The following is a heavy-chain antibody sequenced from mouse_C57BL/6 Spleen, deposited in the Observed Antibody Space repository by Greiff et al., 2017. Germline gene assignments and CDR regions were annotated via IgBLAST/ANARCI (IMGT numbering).Heavy chain of an antibody. CDR1: GFTFSDYG. CDR2: ISSGSSTI. CDR3: ARRTTVGGYYYAMDY. D-gene: IGHD1-1*01. J-gene: IGHJ4*01. V-gene: IGHV5-17*01. Sequence: EVKVVESGGGLVKPGGSLKLSCAASGFTFSDYGMHWVRQAPEKGLEWVAYISSGSSTIYYADTVKGRFTISRDNAKNTLFLQMTSLRSEDTAMYYCARRTTVGGYYYAMDYWGQGTSVTVSS.